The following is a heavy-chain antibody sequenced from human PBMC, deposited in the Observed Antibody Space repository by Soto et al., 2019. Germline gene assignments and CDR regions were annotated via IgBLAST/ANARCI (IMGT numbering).Heavy chain of an antibody. J-gene: IGHJ3*02. V-gene: IGHV1-18*01. Sequence: QVQLEQSGAEVKKPGASVKVSCKASGYTFTSYGISWVRQAPGQGLEWMGWISAYNGKTNYAQKLQGRVTMTADTSTSTAYMELRSLRSDDTAVYYGARLTMAQDAFDIWGQGTMVTVSS. CDR1: GYTFTSYG. CDR2: ISAYNGKT. CDR3: ARLTMAQDAFDI. D-gene: IGHD3-10*01.